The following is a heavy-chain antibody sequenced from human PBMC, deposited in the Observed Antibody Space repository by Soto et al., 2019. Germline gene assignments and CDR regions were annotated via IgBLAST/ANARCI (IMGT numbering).Heavy chain of an antibody. Sequence: EVQLVESGGGLVQPGGSLRLSCAASGFTFSSYWMSWVRQAPGKGLEWVANIKQDGSEKYYVDSVKGRLTISRDNAKNTLYLQMNSLRAEDTAVYYCARVGDSSSWYGALNYFDYWGQGTLVTVSS. CDR2: IKQDGSEK. V-gene: IGHV3-7*05. D-gene: IGHD6-13*01. CDR1: GFTFSSYW. CDR3: ARVGDSSSWYGALNYFDY. J-gene: IGHJ4*02.